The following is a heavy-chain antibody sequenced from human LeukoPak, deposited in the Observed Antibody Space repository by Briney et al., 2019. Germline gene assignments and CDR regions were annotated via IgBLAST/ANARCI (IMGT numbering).Heavy chain of an antibody. CDR1: GDSVSSNNAA. V-gene: IGHV6-1*01. Sequence: SQTLSLTCAISGDSVSSNNAAWNWIRQSPSRGLEWLGRTYYRSKWYNDYALSVKGRITINPDTSKNQFSLQLISVTPEDTAVYYCARDPFPWNRQNAYFDYWGQGTLVTVSS. J-gene: IGHJ4*02. CDR2: TYYRSKWYN. CDR3: ARDPFPWNRQNAYFDY. D-gene: IGHD1-1*01.